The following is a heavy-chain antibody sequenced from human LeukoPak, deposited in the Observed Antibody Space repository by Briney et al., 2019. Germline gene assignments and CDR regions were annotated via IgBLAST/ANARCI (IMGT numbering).Heavy chain of an antibody. D-gene: IGHD3-9*01. CDR2: ISYDGSNK. V-gene: IGHV3-30*03. Sequence: GRSLRLSCAASGFTFSSYGMHWVRQAPGKGLEWVAVISYDGSNKYYADSVKGRFTISRDNAKNSLFLQMNSLRAEDTAVYYCARVPYDILTGYYIDYWGQGTLVTVSS. CDR1: GFTFSSYG. J-gene: IGHJ4*02. CDR3: ARVPYDILTGYYIDY.